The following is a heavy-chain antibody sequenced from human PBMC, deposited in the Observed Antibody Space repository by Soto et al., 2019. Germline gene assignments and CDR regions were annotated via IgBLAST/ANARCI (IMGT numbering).Heavy chain of an antibody. CDR3: ARMGPKLYSAQNDDYYSGIDV. J-gene: IGHJ6*02. CDR2: ISAYNGNT. Sequence: ATVKVSCKASSYTFTSYGISWVRQAPGQGLEWMGWISAYNGNTNYAQKLQGRVTMTTDTSTNTAYMELRSLRSDDTAVYYCARMGPKLYSAQNDDYYSGIDVCTQGTTVPVS. CDR1: SYTFTSYG. V-gene: IGHV1-18*01. D-gene: IGHD6-13*01.